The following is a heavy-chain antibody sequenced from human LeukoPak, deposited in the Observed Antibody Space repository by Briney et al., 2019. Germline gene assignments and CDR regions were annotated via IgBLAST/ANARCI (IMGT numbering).Heavy chain of an antibody. CDR3: AKDRGVYGDYGDY. CDR2: ISGSGGST. V-gene: IGHV3-23*01. CDR1: GFTVSSNY. J-gene: IGHJ4*02. D-gene: IGHD4-17*01. Sequence: GGSLRLSCAASGFTVSSNYMSWVRQAPGKGLEWVSAISGSGGSTYYADSVKGRFTISRDNSKNTLYLQMNSLRAEDTAVYYCAKDRGVYGDYGDYWGQGTLVTVSS.